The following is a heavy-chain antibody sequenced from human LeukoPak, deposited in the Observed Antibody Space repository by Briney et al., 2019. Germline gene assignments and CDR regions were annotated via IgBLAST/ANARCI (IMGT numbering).Heavy chain of an antibody. CDR2: VYYSGTT. V-gene: IGHV4-39*07. Sequence: SETLSLTCTVSGGSFSSSPYSWGWIRQPPGKGLEWIGSVYYSGTTYSNPSLKSRVTISLDTSKNQFSLKLASVTAADTAVYYCAKTGSTIAARPPDYWGQGTLVTVSS. CDR1: GGSFSSSPYS. CDR3: AKTGSTIAARPPDY. D-gene: IGHD6-6*01. J-gene: IGHJ4*02.